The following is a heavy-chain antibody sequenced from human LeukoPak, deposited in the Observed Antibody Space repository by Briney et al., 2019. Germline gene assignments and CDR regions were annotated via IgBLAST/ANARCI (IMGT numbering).Heavy chain of an antibody. Sequence: PSETLSLTCSVSGGSMKDYYWSWIRQPPGKGLEWIAYINDNGHSGYNPALESRVTISVDTSKNQFSLKLSSVTAADTAVYYCARGLEYSSGWYPRMDYWGQGTLVTVSS. V-gene: IGHV4-59*12. CDR3: ARGLEYSSGWYPRMDY. J-gene: IGHJ4*02. CDR1: GGSMKDYY. CDR2: INDNGHS. D-gene: IGHD6-19*01.